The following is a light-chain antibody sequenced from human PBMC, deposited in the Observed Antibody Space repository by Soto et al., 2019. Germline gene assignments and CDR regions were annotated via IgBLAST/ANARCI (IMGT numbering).Light chain of an antibody. J-gene: IGKJ2*01. CDR2: GAS. CDR3: QQYGSSPYT. CDR1: QSVRSSY. V-gene: IGKV3-20*01. Sequence: EIALTQSPDTLSLSPGERATLSCRASQSVRSSYLAWYQQKPGQAPRLLIYGASSRATGIPDRFSGSGSGTDFTLTIRRLEPEDFAVYSCQQYGSSPYTFGQGTKLEIK.